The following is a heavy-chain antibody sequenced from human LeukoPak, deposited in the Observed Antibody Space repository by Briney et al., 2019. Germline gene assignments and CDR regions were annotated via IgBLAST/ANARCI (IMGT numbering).Heavy chain of an antibody. J-gene: IGHJ6*02. CDR2: ISSSGSTI. Sequence: PGGSLRLSCAASGFTFSNYWMHWVRQAPGKGLEWVSYISSSGSTIYYADSVKGRFTISRDNAKNSLYLQMNSLRAEDTAVYYCARTSHKGSGSYRVYYYGMDVWGQGTTVTVSS. D-gene: IGHD3-10*01. CDR3: ARTSHKGSGSYRVYYYGMDV. CDR1: GFTFSNYW. V-gene: IGHV3-11*01.